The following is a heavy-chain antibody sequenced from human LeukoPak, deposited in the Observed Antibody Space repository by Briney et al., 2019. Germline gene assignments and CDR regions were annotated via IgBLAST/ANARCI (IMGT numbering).Heavy chain of an antibody. Sequence: ASVKVSCKASGYTFTSYGISWVRQAPGQGLEWMGWISAYNGNTNYAQKLQGRVTMTTDTSMSTAYMELRSLRSDDTAVYYCARGPYDFWSGTVRNYFDYWGQGTLVTVSS. D-gene: IGHD3-3*01. V-gene: IGHV1-18*01. J-gene: IGHJ4*02. CDR2: ISAYNGNT. CDR1: GYTFTSYG. CDR3: ARGPYDFWSGTVRNYFDY.